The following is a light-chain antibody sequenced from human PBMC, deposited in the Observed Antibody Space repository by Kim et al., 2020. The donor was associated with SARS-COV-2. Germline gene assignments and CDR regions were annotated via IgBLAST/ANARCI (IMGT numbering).Light chain of an antibody. CDR2: QNN. V-gene: IGLV3-1*01. Sequence: SYELTQPPSVSVSPGQTASITCSGDKLGDKYACWYQQKPGQSPVLVIYQNNKRPSGTPERFSGSNSGNTATLTISGTQAMDEADYYCQAWDTSSVV. CDR1: KLGDKY. CDR3: QAWDTSSVV. J-gene: IGLJ2*01.